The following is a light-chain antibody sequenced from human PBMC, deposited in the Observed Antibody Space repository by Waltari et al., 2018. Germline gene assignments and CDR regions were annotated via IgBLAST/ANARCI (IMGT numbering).Light chain of an antibody. V-gene: IGKV3-20*01. Sequence: IVLTQSPGNLSLSPGERATLSCRASQSVSSTFLAWYQQRPGQAPRLLIYGTSNRATGIPDRFSGSGSGTDFTLTISRLEPEDFAVYYCQQYDSSPSIYTFGPGTKVDVK. CDR1: QSVSSTF. CDR2: GTS. CDR3: QQYDSSPSIYT. J-gene: IGKJ3*01.